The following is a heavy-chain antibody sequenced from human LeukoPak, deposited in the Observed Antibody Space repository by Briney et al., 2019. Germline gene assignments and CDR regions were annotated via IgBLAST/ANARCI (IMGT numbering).Heavy chain of an antibody. CDR3: ARLFSSSSGRAFDI. Sequence: SETLSLTCNVSGGSINRFYWSWLRQPAGKGLDWIGYIYGSGSTNYNPSLKSRVTISVDTSKNQFTLRLNSVTAADTAVYYCARLFSSSSGRAFDIWGQGTIVTVSS. V-gene: IGHV4-59*01. J-gene: IGHJ3*02. D-gene: IGHD6-6*01. CDR1: GGSINRFY. CDR2: IYGSGST.